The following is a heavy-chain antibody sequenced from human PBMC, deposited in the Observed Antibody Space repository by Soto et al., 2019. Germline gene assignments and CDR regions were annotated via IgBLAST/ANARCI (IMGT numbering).Heavy chain of an antibody. CDR1: GGSISSGGYY. CDR2: IYYSGST. V-gene: IGHV4-31*03. J-gene: IGHJ4*02. CDR3: ARGRGTISGYYPFFDY. D-gene: IGHD3-22*01. Sequence: SETLSLTCTVSGGSISSGGYYWSWIRQHPGKGLEWIGYIYYSGSTYYNPSLKSRVTISVDTSKNQFSLKLSSVTAADTAVYYCARGRGTISGYYPFFDYWGQGTLVTGSS.